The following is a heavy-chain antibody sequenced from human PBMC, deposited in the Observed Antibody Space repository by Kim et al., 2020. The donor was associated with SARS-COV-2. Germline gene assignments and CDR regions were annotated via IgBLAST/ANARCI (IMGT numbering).Heavy chain of an antibody. D-gene: IGHD3-22*01. CDR3: ARVYGTPMIVVGAFDY. CDR1: GGSISSYY. V-gene: IGHV4-59*01. Sequence: SETLSLTCTVSGGSISSYYWSWIRQPPGKGLEWIGYIYYSGSTNYNPSLKSRVTISVDTSKNQFSLKLSSVTAADTAVYYCARVYGTPMIVVGAFDYWGQETLVTVSS. CDR2: IYYSGST. J-gene: IGHJ4*02.